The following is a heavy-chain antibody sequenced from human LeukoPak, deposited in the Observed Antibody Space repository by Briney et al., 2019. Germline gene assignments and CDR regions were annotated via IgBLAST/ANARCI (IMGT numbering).Heavy chain of an antibody. Sequence: GGSLRLSCAASGFTFSSYWMNWVRQAPGKGLEWVSYISSIGTIYYADSVKGRFTISRDNAKNSLYLQMNSLRAEDTAVYYCARLSDYGSGSGELSDFDYWGQGTLVTVSS. CDR2: ISSIGTI. CDR1: GFTFSSYW. D-gene: IGHD3-10*01. CDR3: ARLSDYGSGSGELSDFDY. V-gene: IGHV3-48*04. J-gene: IGHJ4*02.